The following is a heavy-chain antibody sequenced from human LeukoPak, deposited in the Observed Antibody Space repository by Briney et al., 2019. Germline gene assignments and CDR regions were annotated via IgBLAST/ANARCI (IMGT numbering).Heavy chain of an antibody. CDR3: ARDPAPRAGGDSPAFDI. CDR2: MNPNSGNT. Sequence: ASVKVSCKASGYTFTSYDINWVRQATGQGLEWMGWMNPNSGNTGYAQKFQGRVTMTRNTSISTAYMELSSLRSEDAAVYYCARDPAPRAGGDSPAFDIWGQGTMVTVSS. J-gene: IGHJ3*02. D-gene: IGHD2-21*02. CDR1: GYTFTSYD. V-gene: IGHV1-8*01.